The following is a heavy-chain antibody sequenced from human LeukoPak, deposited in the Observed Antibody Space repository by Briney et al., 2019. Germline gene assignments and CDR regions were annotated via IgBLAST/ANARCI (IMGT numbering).Heavy chain of an antibody. CDR1: GFSFGDYS. Sequence: GGSLRLSCIGSGFSFGDYSLNWVRQAPGKGLEWVSSISRDSSYRYDADSVKGRFTISRDNAKSSLYLQMNTLTAEDTALYYCAKDPSGPYNLGTAFDVWGQGTTVTVSS. CDR3: AKDPSGPYNLGTAFDV. D-gene: IGHD1-1*01. J-gene: IGHJ3*01. V-gene: IGHV3-21*06. CDR2: ISRDSSYR.